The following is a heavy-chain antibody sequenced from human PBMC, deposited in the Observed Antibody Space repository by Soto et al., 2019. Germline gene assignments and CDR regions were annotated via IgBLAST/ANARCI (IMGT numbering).Heavy chain of an antibody. CDR1: GASISSGTFY. J-gene: IGHJ4*02. D-gene: IGHD3-9*01. V-gene: IGHV4-39*01. CDR2: IYYSGST. CDR3: AKRTKVLRYFDWLGPTYYFDY. Sequence: PSETLSLTCTVSGASISSGTFYWGWIRQPPGKGLESIANIYYSGSTYYNPSLKSRVTISVDTSKNQFSLKLSSVTAADTAVYYCAKRTKVLRYFDWLGPTYYFDYWGQGTLVTVSS.